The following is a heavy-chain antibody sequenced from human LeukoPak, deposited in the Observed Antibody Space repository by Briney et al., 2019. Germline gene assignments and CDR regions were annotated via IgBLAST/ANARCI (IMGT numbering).Heavy chain of an antibody. J-gene: IGHJ4*02. Sequence: GGSLRLSCAASGFTFSSYAMSWVRQAPGKGLEWVSAISGSGGSTYYADSVKGRFTISRDNSKNTLYLQMNSLRAEDTAVYYCAKDVTYFDWSAPFDYWGQGTLVTVSS. D-gene: IGHD3-9*01. CDR2: ISGSGGST. V-gene: IGHV3-23*01. CDR3: AKDVTYFDWSAPFDY. CDR1: GFTFSSYA.